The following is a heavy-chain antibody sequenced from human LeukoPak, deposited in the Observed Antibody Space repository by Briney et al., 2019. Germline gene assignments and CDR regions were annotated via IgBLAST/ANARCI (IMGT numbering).Heavy chain of an antibody. CDR3: ARVGIAAAGTVGAFDY. D-gene: IGHD6-13*01. CDR2: ISSNGGST. Sequence: GGSLRLSCAASGFTFSSYAMHWVRQAPGKGLEYVSAISSNGGSTYYANSVKGRFTISRDNSKNTLYLQMGSLTAEDMAVYYCARVGIAAAGTVGAFDYWGQGTLVTVSS. J-gene: IGHJ4*02. CDR1: GFTFSSYA. V-gene: IGHV3-64*01.